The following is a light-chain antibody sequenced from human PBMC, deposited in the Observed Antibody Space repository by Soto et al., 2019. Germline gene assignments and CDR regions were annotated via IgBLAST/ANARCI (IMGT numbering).Light chain of an antibody. CDR1: QSIYRF. J-gene: IGKJ5*01. Sequence: DIQMTQSPSALSASVGDRVTIPCRASQSIYRFLNWHQHRPGKVPELLIYGSSTLQSGVPSRFSGSGSGTEFTLTISSLQPEDFATYYCQQSFSTPTFGQGTRLEIK. V-gene: IGKV1-39*01. CDR3: QQSFSTPT. CDR2: GSS.